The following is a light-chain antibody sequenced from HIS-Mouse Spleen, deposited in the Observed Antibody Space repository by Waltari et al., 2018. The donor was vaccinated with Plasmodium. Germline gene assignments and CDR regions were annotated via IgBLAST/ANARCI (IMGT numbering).Light chain of an antibody. J-gene: IGKJ1*01. CDR1: QSISSR. CDR2: KAS. V-gene: IGKV1-5*03. Sequence: DIQMTQSPSTLSASVGARVTITCRASQSISSRLAWYQQKPGKAPKLLIYKASSLESGVPSRFSGSGSVTEFTLTISSLQPDDFATYYCQQYNSYSWTFGQGTKVEIK. CDR3: QQYNSYSWT.